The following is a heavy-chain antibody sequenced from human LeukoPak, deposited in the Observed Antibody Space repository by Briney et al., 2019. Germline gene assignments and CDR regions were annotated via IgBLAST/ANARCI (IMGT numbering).Heavy chain of an antibody. CDR3: ARRLTHNWFDP. Sequence: GESLQISCKGSGCSFTSYWIGRVRQMPGEGLEWMGIIYPGDSDTRYSPSFQGQVTISADKSISTAYLQWSSLKASDTAMYYCARRLTHNWFDPWGQGTLVTVSS. CDR2: IYPGDSDT. CDR1: GCSFTSYW. J-gene: IGHJ5*02. V-gene: IGHV5-51*01.